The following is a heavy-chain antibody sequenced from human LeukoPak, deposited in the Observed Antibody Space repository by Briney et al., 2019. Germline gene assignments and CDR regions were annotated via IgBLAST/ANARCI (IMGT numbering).Heavy chain of an antibody. CDR1: GFTFSDYY. D-gene: IGHD1-26*01. Sequence: GGSLRLSCAASGFTFSDYYMTWIRQAPGKGLEWVSYISGVSSDIYYADSVKGRFTISRDNAKKSVYLQMNSLRAEDTDVYYCARGGAHGMDVWGLGTTVTVSS. CDR3: ARGGAHGMDV. CDR2: ISGVSSDI. V-gene: IGHV3-11*01. J-gene: IGHJ6*02.